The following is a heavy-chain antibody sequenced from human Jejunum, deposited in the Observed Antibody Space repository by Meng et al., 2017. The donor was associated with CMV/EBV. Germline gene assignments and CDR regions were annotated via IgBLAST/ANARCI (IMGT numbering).Heavy chain of an antibody. CDR1: FSNHY. D-gene: IGHD2-2*01. CDR2: VDPEDGEV. J-gene: IGHJ2*01. V-gene: IGHV1-69-2*01. CDR3: AIPGVSDHSHGDYWYFNL. Sequence: FSNHYNQWVQQDAGKGLEWMGRVDPEDGEVMYEEKIRDGVDMTADMSTDTAYKELSSMRSEDTAMYYCAIPGVSDHSHGDYWYFNLWGRGTLVTVSS.